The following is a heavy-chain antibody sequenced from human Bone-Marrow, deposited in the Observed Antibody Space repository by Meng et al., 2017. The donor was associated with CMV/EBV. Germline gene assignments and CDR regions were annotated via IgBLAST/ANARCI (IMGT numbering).Heavy chain of an antibody. CDR3: AKQGSGVVPTAPRRGY. J-gene: IGHJ4*02. D-gene: IGHD2-2*01. Sequence: GESLKISCAASGFTVSNYAMSWVRQAPGKGLEWVSVISGSGGSTYYADSVKGRFTISRDNSKNTLYLQMNSLRVEDTAVYYCAKQGSGVVPTAPRRGYWGQGPRVTVSS. V-gene: IGHV3-23*01. CDR1: GFTVSNYA. CDR2: ISGSGGST.